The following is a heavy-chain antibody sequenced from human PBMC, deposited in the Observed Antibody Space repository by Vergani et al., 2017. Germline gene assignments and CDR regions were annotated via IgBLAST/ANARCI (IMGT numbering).Heavy chain of an antibody. J-gene: IGHJ4*02. Sequence: QVQLVQSGAEVKKPGSSVKVSCKASGGTFSSYAISWVRQAPGQGLVWMGGIIPIFGTANYAQKFQGRVTITADESTSTAYMELSSLRSEDTAVYYCASQPTYCSSTSCYVDYWGQGTLVTVSS. V-gene: IGHV1-69*01. CDR3: ASQPTYCSSTSCYVDY. CDR1: GGTFSSYA. D-gene: IGHD2-2*01. CDR2: IIPIFGTA.